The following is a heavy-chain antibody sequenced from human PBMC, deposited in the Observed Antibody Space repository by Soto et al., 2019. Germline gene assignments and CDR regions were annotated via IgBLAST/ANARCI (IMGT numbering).Heavy chain of an antibody. D-gene: IGHD2-2*02. V-gene: IGHV4-61*01. CDR1: GSSVSSDTHY. CDR3: ARFVRSCSGTTCYTRADV. Sequence: SETLSLTCTVSGSSVSSDTHYWSWIRQPPGKRLEWIGFIYSSGSTNYNPSLKSRVTMSVDTSKNQFSLKLRSVIVADTAVYHCARFVRSCSGTTCYTRADVWGQGTTVTVSS. J-gene: IGHJ6*02. CDR2: IYSSGST.